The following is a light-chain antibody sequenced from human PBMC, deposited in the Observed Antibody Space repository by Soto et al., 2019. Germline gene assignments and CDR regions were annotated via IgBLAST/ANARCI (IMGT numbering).Light chain of an antibody. CDR1: QSVSSSY. J-gene: IGKJ3*01. V-gene: IGKV3-20*01. CDR3: QQYDASPSP. CDR2: GAS. Sequence: EIVLTQSPGTLSLSPGERATLSCTASQSVSSSYLAWYQQKPGQAPRLLIYGASSRATGIPDRFSGGGSGTDFTLTISRLEPDDFAVYYYQQYDASPSPFAPGTNVDIK.